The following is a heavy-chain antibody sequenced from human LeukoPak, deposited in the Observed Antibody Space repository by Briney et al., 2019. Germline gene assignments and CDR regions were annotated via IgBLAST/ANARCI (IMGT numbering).Heavy chain of an antibody. D-gene: IGHD3-16*01. J-gene: IGHJ4*02. CDR3: ARDQYYDHVSPGYFDY. CDR1: GFTFSSYS. V-gene: IGHV3-21*01. Sequence: GGSLRLSCAASGFTFSSYSMNWVRQAPGKGLEWVSCISSSSSYIYYADSVKGRFTISRDNAKNSLYLQMNSLRAEDTAVYYCARDQYYDHVSPGYFDYWGQGTLVTVSS. CDR2: ISSSSSYI.